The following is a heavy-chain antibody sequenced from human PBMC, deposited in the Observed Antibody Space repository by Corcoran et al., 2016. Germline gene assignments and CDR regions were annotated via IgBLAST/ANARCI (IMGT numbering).Heavy chain of an antibody. D-gene: IGHD6-19*01. J-gene: IGHJ4*02. V-gene: IGHV4-38-2*02. CDR1: GFSISSVYY. CDR3: ARIDNSGSKRDFDY. Sequence: QVQLQESGPGLVKPSETLSLTCSVSGFSISSVYYWGWIRQSPGKGLEWIGSMHNSGKTYYSPSLKSRVSISLDTSKNEFSLNLSSVTAADTAVYFCARIDNSGSKRDFDYWGQGTLVTVSS. CDR2: MHNSGKT.